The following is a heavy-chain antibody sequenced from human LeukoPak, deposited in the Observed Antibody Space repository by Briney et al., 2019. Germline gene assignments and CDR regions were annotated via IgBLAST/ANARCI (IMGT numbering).Heavy chain of an antibody. CDR2: INQDGNEK. V-gene: IGHV3-7*01. CDR1: GFTFRTYA. J-gene: IGHJ4*02. CDR3: ARAGLLWFGESKFDY. Sequence: GGSLRLSCAASGFTFRTYAMSWVRQAPGKGLEWVANINQDGNEKYYVDSVKGRFTISRDNAKNSLYLQMNSLRPEDTAVYYCARAGLLWFGESKFDYWGQGTLVTVSS. D-gene: IGHD3-10*01.